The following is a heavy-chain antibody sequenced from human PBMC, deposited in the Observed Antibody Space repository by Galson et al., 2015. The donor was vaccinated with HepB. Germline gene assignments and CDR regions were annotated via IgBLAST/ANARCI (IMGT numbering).Heavy chain of an antibody. CDR3: AKEHTWSSICDY. V-gene: IGHV3-23*01. D-gene: IGHD2-15*01. Sequence: SLRLSCAASGFTFINYDFSWVRQAPGKGLEWVSSISVSGGSTYYADSVKGRFTISRDNSKSTLYLQMNSLRAEDTAIYYCAKEHTWSSICDYWGQGTLVTVSS. CDR1: GFTFINYD. CDR2: ISVSGGST. J-gene: IGHJ4*02.